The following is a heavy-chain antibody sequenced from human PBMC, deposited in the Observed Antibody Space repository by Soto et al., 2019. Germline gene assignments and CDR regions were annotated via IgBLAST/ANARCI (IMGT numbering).Heavy chain of an antibody. J-gene: IGHJ6*02. D-gene: IGHD4-17*01. Sequence: QVQLQESGPGLVKPSETLSLTCTVSGGSISSYYWSWIRQPPGKGLEWIGYIYYSGSTNYNPSLKSRVTISVDTPKNQFSLKLSSVTAADPAVYYCAHGDYKGRGAYSYDGMDVWGQGTTVTVSS. CDR1: GGSISSYY. CDR2: IYYSGST. V-gene: IGHV4-59*01. CDR3: AHGDYKGRGAYSYDGMDV.